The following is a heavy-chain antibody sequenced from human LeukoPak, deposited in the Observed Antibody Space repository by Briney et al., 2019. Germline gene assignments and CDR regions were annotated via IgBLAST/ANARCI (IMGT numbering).Heavy chain of an antibody. CDR1: GYTFTGCY. CDR2: INPNSGGT. Sequence: ASVKVSCKASGYTFTGCYMHWVRQAPGQGLEWMGWINPNSGGTNYAQKFQGRVTMTRDTSISTAYMELSRLRSDDTAVYYCARVENSNYNFDYWGQGTLVTVSS. V-gene: IGHV1-2*02. CDR3: ARVENSNYNFDY. J-gene: IGHJ4*02. D-gene: IGHD4-11*01.